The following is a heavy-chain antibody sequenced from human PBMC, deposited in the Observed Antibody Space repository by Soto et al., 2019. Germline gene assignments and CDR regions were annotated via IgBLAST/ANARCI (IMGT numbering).Heavy chain of an antibody. J-gene: IGHJ6*03. Sequence: SETLSLTCAVYGGSFSGYYWSWIRQPPGKGLEWIGEINHSGSTNYNPSLKSRVTISVDTSKNQFSLKLSSVTAADTAVYYCARSTVTPTTHYYYYYYMDVWGKGTTVTVSS. CDR2: INHSGST. D-gene: IGHD4-17*01. V-gene: IGHV4-34*01. CDR1: GGSFSGYY. CDR3: ARSTVTPTTHYYYYYYMDV.